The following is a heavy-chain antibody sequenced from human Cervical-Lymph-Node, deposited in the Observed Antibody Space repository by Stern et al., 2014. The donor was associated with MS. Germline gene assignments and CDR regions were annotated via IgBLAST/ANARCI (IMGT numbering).Heavy chain of an antibody. V-gene: IGHV3-9*01. CDR1: GFTFDDHA. CDR3: AKDSAPTAYHGCFQS. D-gene: IGHD2-21*01. Sequence: EVQLVESRGGLVQPGRSLRLSCAASGFTFDDHAMPWVRQAPGKGLEWVSGIRLNSSSNHGVDSVKVRFTISRDNAKNSLYLQMNILQTDDSAYYYCAKDSAPTAYHGCFQSWGQGILVTVSS. CDR2: IRLNSSSN. J-gene: IGHJ5*02.